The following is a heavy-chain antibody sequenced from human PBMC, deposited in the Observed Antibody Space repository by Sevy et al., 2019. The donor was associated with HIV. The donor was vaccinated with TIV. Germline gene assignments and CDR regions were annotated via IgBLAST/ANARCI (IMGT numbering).Heavy chain of an antibody. D-gene: IGHD3-10*01. CDR2: IYPGDSDT. CDR1: GYSFTSYW. V-gene: IGHV5-51*01. Sequence: GESLKISCKGSGYSFTSYWIGWVRQMSGKGLDWMGIIYPGDSDTRYSPSFKGQVTISADKSISTAYLKWSSLKASDTAMDYCARQGDYYGSVIRTDYYYYYRDVWGKGTTVTVSS. CDR3: ARQGDYYGSVIRTDYYYYYRDV. J-gene: IGHJ6*03.